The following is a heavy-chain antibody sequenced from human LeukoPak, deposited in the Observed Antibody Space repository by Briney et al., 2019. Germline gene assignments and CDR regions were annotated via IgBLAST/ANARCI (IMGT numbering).Heavy chain of an antibody. J-gene: IGHJ4*02. Sequence: SVKVSCKASGGTFSSYAISWVRQAPGQGLEWMGGIIPIFGTANYAQRFQGRVTITADESTSTAYMELSSLRSEDTAVYYCARARIPAAYGYYFDYWGQGTLVTVSS. CDR1: GGTFSSYA. V-gene: IGHV1-69*13. D-gene: IGHD2-2*01. CDR2: IIPIFGTA. CDR3: ARARIPAAYGYYFDY.